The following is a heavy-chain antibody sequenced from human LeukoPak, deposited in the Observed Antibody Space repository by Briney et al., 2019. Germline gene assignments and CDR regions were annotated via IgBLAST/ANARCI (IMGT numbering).Heavy chain of an antibody. Sequence: GESLKISCEGSGYSFTNYWIGWVRQMPGKGLEWMGIICPGDSHTRYSPSFQDQVTISADMSINTAYLQWSSLKASDTAMYYCARGPYGYASSATLGSYNWFDPWGQGTLVTVSS. V-gene: IGHV5-51*01. D-gene: IGHD3-10*01. J-gene: IGHJ5*02. CDR2: ICPGDSHT. CDR3: ARGPYGYASSATLGSYNWFDP. CDR1: GYSFTNYW.